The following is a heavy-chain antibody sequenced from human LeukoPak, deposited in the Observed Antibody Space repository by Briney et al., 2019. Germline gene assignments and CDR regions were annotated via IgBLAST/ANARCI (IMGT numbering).Heavy chain of an antibody. Sequence: GESLKISCKGSGYSFTSYWIGWVRQMPGKGLEWMGIIYPGDSDTRYSPSFQGQVTISADKSISTAYLQWSSLKASDTAMYYCARGPKYDFWSGYPYYFDSWGQGTLVTVSS. V-gene: IGHV5-51*01. CDR3: ARGPKYDFWSGYPYYFDS. CDR1: GYSFTSYW. D-gene: IGHD3-3*01. J-gene: IGHJ4*02. CDR2: IYPGDSDT.